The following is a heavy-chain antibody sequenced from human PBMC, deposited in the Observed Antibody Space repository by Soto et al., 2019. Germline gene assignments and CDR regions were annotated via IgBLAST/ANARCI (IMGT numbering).Heavy chain of an antibody. CDR1: GGTFSSYA. J-gene: IGHJ4*02. CDR3: AREGASGSHIGY. CDR2: IIPIFGTA. D-gene: IGHD3-22*01. V-gene: IGHV1-69*01. Sequence: QGQLVQSWAEVKKPGSSVKVSCKASGGTFSSYAIRWLLQAPGQGLEWMGGIIPIFGTATYAQKFQSRVTSTADESTSTAYMELSSLRSEDTAVYYCAREGASGSHIGYWGQGALVTGSS.